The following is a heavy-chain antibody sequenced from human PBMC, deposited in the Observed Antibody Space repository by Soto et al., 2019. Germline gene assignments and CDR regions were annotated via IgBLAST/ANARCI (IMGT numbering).Heavy chain of an antibody. CDR2: ISSSSSYI. CDR1: GFTFSSYS. Sequence: GGSLRLSCAASGFTFSSYSMNWVRQAPGKGLEWVSSISSSSSYIYYADSVKGRFTISRDSAKNSLYLQMNSLRAEDMAVYYCARGHSITIFGVVIIPIDDYWGQGTPVTVSS. V-gene: IGHV3-21*01. CDR3: ARGHSITIFGVVIIPIDDY. D-gene: IGHD3-3*01. J-gene: IGHJ4*02.